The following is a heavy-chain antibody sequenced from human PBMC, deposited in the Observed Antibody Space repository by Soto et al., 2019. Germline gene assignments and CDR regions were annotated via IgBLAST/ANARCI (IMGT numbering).Heavy chain of an antibody. CDR1: GDIVSSDSAA. Sequence: SQTLSLTCAISGDIVSSDSAAWNWIRQSPSRGLEWLGRTYYRSKWYNEYAPSVQSRITINPDTSKNQVSLQLSSVTAADTAVYYCARDVVDPLPVDTAMGRRTNYYYGMDVWGQGTTVTVSS. CDR3: ARDVVDPLPVDTAMGRRTNYYYGMDV. J-gene: IGHJ6*02. V-gene: IGHV6-1*01. CDR2: TYYRSKWYN. D-gene: IGHD5-18*01.